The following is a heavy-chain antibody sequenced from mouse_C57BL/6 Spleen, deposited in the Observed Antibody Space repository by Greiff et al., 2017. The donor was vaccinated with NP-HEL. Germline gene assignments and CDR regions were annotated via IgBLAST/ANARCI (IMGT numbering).Heavy chain of an antibody. CDR1: GFTFSSYA. CDR3: TRGEDDGASYYYAMDY. Sequence: DVMLVESGEGLVKPGGSLKLSCAASGFTFSSYAMSWVHQTPEKRLEWVAYISSGGDYIYNADTVKGRFTISRDNARNTLYLQMSSLKSEDTAMYYCTRGEDDGASYYYAMDYWGQGTSVTVSS. CDR2: ISSGGDYI. V-gene: IGHV5-9-1*02. J-gene: IGHJ4*01. D-gene: IGHD2-12*01.